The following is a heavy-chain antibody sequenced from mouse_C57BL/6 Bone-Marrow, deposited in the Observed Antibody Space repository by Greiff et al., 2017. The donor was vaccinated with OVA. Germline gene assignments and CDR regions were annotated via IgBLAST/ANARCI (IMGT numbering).Heavy chain of an antibody. CDR2: IDPNSGGT. CDR1: GYTFTSYW. J-gene: IGHJ1*03. V-gene: IGHV1-72*01. CDR3: AREGSTTVVWYFDV. Sequence: VQLQQSGAELVKPGASVKLSCKASGYTFTSYWMHWVKQRPGRGLEWIGRIDPNSGGTKYNEKFKSKATLTVDKPSSTAYMQLSSLTSEDAAVYDSAREGSTTVVWYFDVWGTGTTVTVSS. D-gene: IGHD1-1*01.